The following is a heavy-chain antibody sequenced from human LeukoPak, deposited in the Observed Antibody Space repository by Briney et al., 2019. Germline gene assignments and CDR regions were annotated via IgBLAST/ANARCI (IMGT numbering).Heavy chain of an antibody. CDR3: ARDYYDSSGYPIPVGY. J-gene: IGHJ4*02. CDR2: ISSSSSYI. V-gene: IGHV3-21*01. Sequence: GGSLRLSCAASGFTFSSYSMNWVRQAPGKGLEWVSSISSSSSYIYYADSVKGRFTISRDNAKSSLYLQMNSLRAEGTAVYYCARDYYDSSGYPIPVGYWGQGTLVTVSS. CDR1: GFTFSSYS. D-gene: IGHD3-22*01.